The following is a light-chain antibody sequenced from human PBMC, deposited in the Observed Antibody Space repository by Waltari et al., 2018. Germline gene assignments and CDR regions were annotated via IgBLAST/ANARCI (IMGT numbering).Light chain of an antibody. Sequence: QSALTQPASVSGSPGKSITLSCLGTSSAVAASHYVPWYPQYPGKAPKLMIFDVSKRPSGFSNRFSASKSANTASLTISGLQAEDEADYYCSSYTTSNTFVLFGGGTKLTVL. J-gene: IGLJ2*01. CDR1: SSAVAASHY. CDR2: DVS. CDR3: SSYTTSNTFVL. V-gene: IGLV2-14*03.